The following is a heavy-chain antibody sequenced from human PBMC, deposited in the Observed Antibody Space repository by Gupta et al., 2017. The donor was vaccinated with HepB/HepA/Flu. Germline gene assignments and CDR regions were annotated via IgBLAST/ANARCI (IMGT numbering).Heavy chain of an antibody. Sequence: VQLVESGGGLVNPGGSLRLSCDASGFSFTDAWMTWVRQVTGKGVEWVGRIKSNIEGGRIDYAGPVKGRFTISRDDSKNTLYLQMNSLKSEDTSIYYCARELGATGSYYYGMDVWGQGTTVTVS. CDR3: ARELGATGSYYYGMDV. CDR1: GFSFTDAW. CDR2: IKSNIEGGRI. V-gene: IGHV3-15*01. J-gene: IGHJ6*02. D-gene: IGHD1-26*01.